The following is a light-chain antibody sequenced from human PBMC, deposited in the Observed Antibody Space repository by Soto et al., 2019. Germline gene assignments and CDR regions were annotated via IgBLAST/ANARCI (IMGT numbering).Light chain of an antibody. CDR3: SSYTRSTTPEV. V-gene: IGLV2-14*01. Sequence: QSVLTQPDSVSGSPGQSITISCTGTSSDDGGYNYVSWYQQHPGKAPKLMIYDVSNRPSGVSNRFSGSNSGNTASLTIAGLQADDEADYYCSSYTRSTTPEVLGTGTKLTVL. CDR1: SSDDGGYNY. J-gene: IGLJ1*01. CDR2: DVS.